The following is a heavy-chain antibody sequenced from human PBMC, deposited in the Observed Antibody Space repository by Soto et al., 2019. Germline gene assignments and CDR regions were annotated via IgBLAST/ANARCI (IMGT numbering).Heavy chain of an antibody. D-gene: IGHD3-22*01. J-gene: IGHJ4*02. CDR1: GDSISPYY. CDR3: ARGHPIYDSSGYSETYFDN. Sequence: QVQLQESGPGLVKPSETLSLTCNVSGDSISPYYWSWIRQPPGKGLEWIAYIFHTGSTKYNPSLKSRVTISVDKSNNQFSLKLRSVTAADTAVYFCARGHPIYDSSGYSETYFDNWGQGTLVTVSS. CDR2: IFHTGST. V-gene: IGHV4-59*01.